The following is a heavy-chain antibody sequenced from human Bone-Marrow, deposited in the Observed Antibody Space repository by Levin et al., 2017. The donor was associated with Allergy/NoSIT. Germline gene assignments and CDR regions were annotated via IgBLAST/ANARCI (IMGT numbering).Heavy chain of an antibody. J-gene: IGHJ4*02. CDR2: ITGSGGST. CDR1: GFTSSNYA. D-gene: IGHD5-12*01. V-gene: IGHV3-23*01. CDR3: AKGRGYESQDY. Sequence: GGSLRLSCAASGFTSSNYAMTWVRQAPGKGLEWVSAITGSGGSTYYADSVKGRFTISRDNSKNTLYLQMNSLRAEDTAVYYCAKGRGYESQDYWGQGTLVTVSS.